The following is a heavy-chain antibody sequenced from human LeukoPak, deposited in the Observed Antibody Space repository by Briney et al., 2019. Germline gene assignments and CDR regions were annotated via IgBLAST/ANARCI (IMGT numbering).Heavy chain of an antibody. CDR3: ARHDSGTYGVYFDN. V-gene: IGHV4-59*01. CDR2: ISYSGST. Sequence: SETLSLTCTVSGGSISSYYWSWNRQPPGKGLEWIGYISYSGSTNYNPSLKSRVTISVDTSKKQFSLKLSSVTAADTAVYYCARHDSGTYGVYFDNWGQGILVTVSS. D-gene: IGHD3-10*01. CDR1: GGSISSYY. J-gene: IGHJ4*02.